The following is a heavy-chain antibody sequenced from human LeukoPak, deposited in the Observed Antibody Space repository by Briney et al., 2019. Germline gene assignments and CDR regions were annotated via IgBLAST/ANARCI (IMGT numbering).Heavy chain of an antibody. V-gene: IGHV4-59*12. J-gene: IGHJ4*02. CDR1: GVSISGYY. CDR2: IFYRESFSYGGTS. D-gene: IGHD1/OR15-1a*01. CDR3: ARQISGNKDY. Sequence: SETLSLTCTVSGVSISGYYWIWIRQSPGRGLEYIGSIFYRESFSYGGTSFYNPSLQSRATICVDTSKNTFSLRLSSVTAADTAVYFCARQISGNKDYWGQGTLVTVSS.